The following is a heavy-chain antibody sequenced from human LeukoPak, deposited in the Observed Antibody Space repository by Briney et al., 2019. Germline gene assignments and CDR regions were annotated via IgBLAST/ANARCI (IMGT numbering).Heavy chain of an antibody. Sequence: SETLSLTCTVSGGSISSSGYYWGWIRQPPGKGLEWIGSIYYSGSTYYNPSLKSRVTISVDTSKNQFSLKLSSVTAADTAVYYCARHTLSKRNWFDPWGQGTLVTVSS. CDR3: ARHTLSKRNWFDP. CDR2: IYYSGST. V-gene: IGHV4-39*01. CDR1: GGSISSSGYY. J-gene: IGHJ5*02.